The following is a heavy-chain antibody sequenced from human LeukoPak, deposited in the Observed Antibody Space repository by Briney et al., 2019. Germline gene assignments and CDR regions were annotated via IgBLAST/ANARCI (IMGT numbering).Heavy chain of an antibody. CDR2: INPNSGGT. CDR3: AKDAIVRDYSNSDY. Sequence: ASVKVSCKASGYTFTNYYIHWVRQAPGQGLEWMVWINPNSGGTNYAQKFQGRVTMTRDTSISTAYMELSRLTSDDTAVYYCAKDAIVRDYSNSDYWGQGTLVTVSS. J-gene: IGHJ4*02. CDR1: GYTFTNYY. D-gene: IGHD4-11*01. V-gene: IGHV1-2*02.